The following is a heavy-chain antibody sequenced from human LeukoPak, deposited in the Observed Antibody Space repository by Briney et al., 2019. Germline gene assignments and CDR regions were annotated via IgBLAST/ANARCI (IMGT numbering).Heavy chain of an antibody. V-gene: IGHV3-7*01. J-gene: IGHJ4*02. Sequence: GGSLRLSCAVSGFTFSNYYMSWVRQAPGKGLEWVANIKQDGSEKYYVDSVKGRFTISRDNAKNSLYPQMNSLGAEDTAVYYCARDLFGSYGYWGQGTLVTVSS. D-gene: IGHD1-26*01. CDR2: IKQDGSEK. CDR3: ARDLFGSYGY. CDR1: GFTFSNYY.